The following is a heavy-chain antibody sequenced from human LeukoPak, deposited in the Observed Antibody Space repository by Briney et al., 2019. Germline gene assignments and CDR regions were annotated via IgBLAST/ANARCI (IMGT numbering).Heavy chain of an antibody. D-gene: IGHD6-13*01. V-gene: IGHV3-30*14. Sequence: PGGSLRLSCAASGFTFRSYALHWVRQAPGKGLEWVAIISYDGSIKYYADSVKGRFSISRDNSKSTLYLQMNSLRAEDTALYYCARRGSSWFPFDYWGQGTLVTVSS. CDR2: ISYDGSIK. CDR1: GFTFRSYA. J-gene: IGHJ4*02. CDR3: ARRGSSWFPFDY.